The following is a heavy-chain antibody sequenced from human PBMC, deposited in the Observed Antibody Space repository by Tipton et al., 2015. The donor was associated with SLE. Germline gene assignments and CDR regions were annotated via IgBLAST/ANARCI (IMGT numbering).Heavy chain of an antibody. V-gene: IGHV3-21*01. Sequence: GSLRLSCAASGFTFSSYSMNWVRQAPGKGLEWVSSISSSSSYIYYADSVKGRFTISRDNAKNSLYLQMNSLRAEDTAVYYCARAPFSGSYYGFDYWGQGTLVTVSS. CDR2: ISSSSSYI. D-gene: IGHD1-26*01. CDR3: ARAPFSGSYYGFDY. CDR1: GFTFSSYS. J-gene: IGHJ4*02.